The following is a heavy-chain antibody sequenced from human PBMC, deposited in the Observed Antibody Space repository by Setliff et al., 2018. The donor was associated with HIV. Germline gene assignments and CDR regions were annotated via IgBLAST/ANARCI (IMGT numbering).Heavy chain of an antibody. J-gene: IGHJ4*02. V-gene: IGHV4-39*01. D-gene: IGHD3-3*01. CDR1: GGSTTSYY. CDR3: VSGPLSGYGYYFDY. CDR2: IHFSGST. Sequence: PSETLSLTCSFSGGSTTSYYWGWIRQPPGKGLEWIGSIHFSGSTWYTQSLKSRVTIWVDTSKNQFSLKLRSVTAADTAVYYCVSGPLSGYGYYFDYWGQGALVTVSS.